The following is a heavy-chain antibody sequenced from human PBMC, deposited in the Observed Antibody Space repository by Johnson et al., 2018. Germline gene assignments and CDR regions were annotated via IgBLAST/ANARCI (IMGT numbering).Heavy chain of an antibody. CDR1: GFTLSSYW. CDR2: ISSDGSST. Sequence: EVQLVESGGISVQPGGSLRLSCAASGFTLSSYWMHWVRQAPGKGLVWVSRISSDGSSTSYADSVKGRFTISRDNAKNTLYLQMKSMSVEDPAGYYFATGDSHAFDIWGQGTMVSVSS. D-gene: IGHD7-27*01. CDR3: ATGDSHAFDI. V-gene: IGHV3-74*02. J-gene: IGHJ3*02.